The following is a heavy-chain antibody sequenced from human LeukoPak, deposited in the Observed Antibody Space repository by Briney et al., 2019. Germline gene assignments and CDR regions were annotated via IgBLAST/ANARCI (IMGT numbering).Heavy chain of an antibody. CDR1: GGSISSGGYY. CDR3: ARVRGRDGYFDY. J-gene: IGHJ4*02. CDR2: IYYSGST. V-gene: IGHV4-39*07. D-gene: IGHD2-8*01. Sequence: PSETLSLTCTVSGGSISSGGYYWGWIRQPPGTGLEWIGSIYYSGSTYYNPSLKSRVTISVDRSKNQFSLKLSSVTASDTAVYFCARVRGRDGYFDYWGQGALVTVSS.